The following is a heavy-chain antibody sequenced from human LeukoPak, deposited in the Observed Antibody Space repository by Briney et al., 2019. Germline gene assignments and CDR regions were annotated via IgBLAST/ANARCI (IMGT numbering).Heavy chain of an antibody. J-gene: IGHJ6*02. CDR1: GDSVSSNSAA. CDR3: ARDDIVVVPAARSYYYYGMDV. CDR2: TYYRSKWYN. Sequence: SQTLSLTCAISGDSVSSNSAAWNWLRQSPSRGLEWLGRTYYRSKWYNDYAVSVKSRITINPDTSKNQFSLQLNSVTPEDTAVYYCARDDIVVVPAARSYYYYGMDVWGQGTTVTVSS. D-gene: IGHD2-2*01. V-gene: IGHV6-1*01.